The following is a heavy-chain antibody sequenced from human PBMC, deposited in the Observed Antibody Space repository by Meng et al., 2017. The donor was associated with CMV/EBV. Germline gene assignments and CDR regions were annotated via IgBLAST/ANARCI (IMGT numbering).Heavy chain of an antibody. J-gene: IGHJ4*02. V-gene: IGHV2-5*01. CDR1: GFSLSTSGVG. CDR2: IYWNDDK. D-gene: IGHD2-8*01. CDR3: ARLGYCTNGVCYYPLYFDY. Sequence: SGPTLVKPTQTLTLTCTFSGFSLSTSGVGVGWIRQPPGKALEWLALIYWNDDKRYSPSLKSRLTITKDTSKNQEVLTMTNMDPVDTATYYCARLGYCTNGVCYYPLYFDYWGQGTLVTVSS.